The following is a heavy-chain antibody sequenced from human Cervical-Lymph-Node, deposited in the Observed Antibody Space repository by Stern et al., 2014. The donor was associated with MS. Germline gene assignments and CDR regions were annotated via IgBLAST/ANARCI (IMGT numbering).Heavy chain of an antibody. CDR3: TDNAIRDYYYDSFGYIDS. V-gene: IGHV2-5*01. Sequence: QVTLRESGPTLVKPTQTLTLTCTVSGFSLSTGGVAVGWIRQPPGKALEWLALIYLNDDKRYSPSLKSRLAITKDTSKNQVVLTMTNMDPVDTATYYCTDNAIRDYYYDSFGYIDSWGQGILVTVSS. CDR1: GFSLSTGGVA. J-gene: IGHJ4*02. CDR2: IYLNDDK. D-gene: IGHD3-22*01.